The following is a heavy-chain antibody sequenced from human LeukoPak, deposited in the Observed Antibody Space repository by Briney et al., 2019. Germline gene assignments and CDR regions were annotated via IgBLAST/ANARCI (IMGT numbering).Heavy chain of an antibody. Sequence: GGSLRLSCAASGFTFSDYYMSWIRQAPGKGLEWVSYISSSGGTKYYADSVKGRFTISRDNAKNSYLQLNSLRAEDTAVYYCAFELEVDIVATFEWARDNYWGQGTLVTVSS. D-gene: IGHD5-12*01. J-gene: IGHJ4*02. CDR1: GFTFSDYY. V-gene: IGHV3-11*01. CDR2: ISSSGGTK. CDR3: AFELEVDIVATFEWARDNY.